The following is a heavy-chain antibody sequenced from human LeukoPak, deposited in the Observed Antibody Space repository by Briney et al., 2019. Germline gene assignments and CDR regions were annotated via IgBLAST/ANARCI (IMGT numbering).Heavy chain of an antibody. V-gene: IGHV3-66*01. D-gene: IGHD3-22*01. CDR3: ARAHDRGYYYGFDY. J-gene: IGHJ4*02. Sequence: GGSLRLSCAASGFTFSSYAMSWVRQAPGQGLEWVSVIYSSGNTYYADSVQGRFTMSRDNPENTLYLQMNSLRAEDTALYYCARAHDRGYYYGFDYWGQGTLVTVSS. CDR2: IYSSGNT. CDR1: GFTFSSYA.